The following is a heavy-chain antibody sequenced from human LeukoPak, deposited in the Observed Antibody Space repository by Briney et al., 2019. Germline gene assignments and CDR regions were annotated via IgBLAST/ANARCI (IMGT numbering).Heavy chain of an antibody. J-gene: IGHJ4*02. CDR3: ARRGVWGSYRYFDY. V-gene: IGHV4-59*01. Sequence: ETLSLTCTVSGGSISSYYWSWIRQPPGKGLEWIGYIYYSGSTNYNPSLKSRVTISIDTSKNQFSLKLSSVTAADTAVYYCARRGVWGSYRYFDYWGQGTLVTVSS. CDR1: GGSISSYY. D-gene: IGHD3-16*02. CDR2: IYYSGST.